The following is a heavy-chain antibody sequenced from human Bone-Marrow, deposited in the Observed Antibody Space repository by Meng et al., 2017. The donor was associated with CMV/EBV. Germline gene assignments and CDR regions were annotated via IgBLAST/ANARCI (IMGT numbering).Heavy chain of an antibody. J-gene: IGHJ5*02. D-gene: IGHD3-3*01. CDR2: IYWNDDK. Sequence: VCVVWLRQPPVKALEWLALIYWNDDKRYSPSLKSRLTITKDTSKNQVVLTMTNMDPVDTATYYCAHLLTYYDFWSGPEGGYNWFDPWGQGTLVTVSS. CDR1: VC. V-gene: IGHV2-5*01. CDR3: AHLLTYYDFWSGPEGGYNWFDP.